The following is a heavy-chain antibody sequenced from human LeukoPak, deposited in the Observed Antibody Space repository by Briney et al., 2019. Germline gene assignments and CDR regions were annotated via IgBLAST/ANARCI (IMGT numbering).Heavy chain of an antibody. CDR1: GGSISSSSYY. V-gene: IGHV4-39*07. D-gene: IGHD3-3*01. CDR3: ARGSTVFGN. Sequence: SETLSLTCTVSGGSISSSSYYWGWIRQPPGKGLEWIGSIYYSVSTYDNPSLKSRVTISVDTSKNQFSLKLSSVTAADTALYYCARGSTVFGNWGQGTLVTVSS. J-gene: IGHJ4*02. CDR2: IYYSVST.